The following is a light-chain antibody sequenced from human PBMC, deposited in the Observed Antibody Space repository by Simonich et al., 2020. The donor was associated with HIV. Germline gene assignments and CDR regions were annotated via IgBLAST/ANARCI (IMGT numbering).Light chain of an antibody. CDR2: EVS. CDR3: QQYYSTPRT. Sequence: DIVMTQTPLSLSVTPGQPASISCKSSQSLLHSDGKTYLYWYLQKPGQSPQLLMYEVSNRFSGVPDRFSGSGSGTDFTLTISSLQAEDVAVYYCQQYYSTPRTFGQGTKVEIK. V-gene: IGKV2D-29*02. J-gene: IGKJ1*01. CDR1: QSLLHSDGKTY.